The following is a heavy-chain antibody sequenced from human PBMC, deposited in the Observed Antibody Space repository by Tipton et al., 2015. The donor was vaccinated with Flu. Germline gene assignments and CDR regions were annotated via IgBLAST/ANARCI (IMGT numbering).Heavy chain of an antibody. J-gene: IGHJ4*02. Sequence: TLSLTCAVSGDSISSDFYWAWIRQFPGKGLEWIGTVSRTGSTIYNPSLKSRVTLSVDTSKNQFSLKLTSVTAADTAVYYCARGLYGSGSYQRRYFDSWGQGTLVTVSS. V-gene: IGHV4-38-2*01. CDR1: GDSISSDFY. CDR2: VSRTGST. D-gene: IGHD3-10*01. CDR3: ARGLYGSGSYQRRYFDS.